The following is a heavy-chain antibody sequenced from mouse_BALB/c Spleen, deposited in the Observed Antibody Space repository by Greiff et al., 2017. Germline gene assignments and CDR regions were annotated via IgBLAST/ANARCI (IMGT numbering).Heavy chain of an antibody. V-gene: IGHV1-77*01. CDR2: IYPGSGNT. J-gene: IGHJ2*01. CDR1: GYTFTDYY. Sequence: VKLVESGAELARPGASVKLSCKASGYTFTDYYINWVKQRTGQGLEWIGEIYPGSGNTYYNEKFKGKATLTADKSSSTAYMQLSSLTSEDSAVYFCARGSIPDYWGQGTTLTVSS. CDR3: ARGSIPDY.